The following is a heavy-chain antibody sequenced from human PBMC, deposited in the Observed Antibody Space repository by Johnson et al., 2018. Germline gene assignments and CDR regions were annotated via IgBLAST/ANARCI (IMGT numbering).Heavy chain of an antibody. CDR2: IYSGGST. V-gene: IGHV3-53*01. Sequence: LVQSGGGLVQPGGSLRLSCAASGFTVSSNYMSWVRQAPGKGLEWVSVIYSGGSTYYADSVTGRFTISRANSKNTRYLQMNSRRAEEKAVYYCARALLDQNYYYYYRDVWGKGTTVTVSS. J-gene: IGHJ6*03. CDR3: ARALLDQNYYYYYRDV. D-gene: IGHD2-15*01. CDR1: GFTVSSNY.